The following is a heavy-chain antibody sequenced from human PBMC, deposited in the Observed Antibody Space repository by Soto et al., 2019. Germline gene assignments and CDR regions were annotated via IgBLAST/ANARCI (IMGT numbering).Heavy chain of an antibody. CDR1: GFTFSSYG. J-gene: IGHJ6*02. Sequence: PGGSLRLSCAASGFTFSSYGMHWVRQAPGKGLEWVAVISYDGSNKYYADSVKGRFTISRDNSKNTLYLQMNSLRAEDTAVYYCAKDPCCSGGSCYWTECYYYYGIDVWGQGTTVTVSS. D-gene: IGHD2-15*01. CDR2: ISYDGSNK. CDR3: AKDPCCSGGSCYWTECYYYYGIDV. V-gene: IGHV3-30*18.